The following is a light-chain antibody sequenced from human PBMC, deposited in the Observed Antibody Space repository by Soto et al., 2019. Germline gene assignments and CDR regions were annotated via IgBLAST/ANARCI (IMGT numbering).Light chain of an antibody. CDR3: QSYDTTKGGVI. J-gene: IGLJ2*01. CDR2: EDN. CDR1: SGSIASKY. V-gene: IGLV6-57*04. Sequence: NFMLTQPHSVSESPGKTVTISCTRTSGSIASKYVQWYQQRPGSAPTTVIYEDNQRPSGVPDRFSGSIDSSSNSASLTISGLKTEDEADYYCQSYDTTKGGVIFGGGTQLTVL.